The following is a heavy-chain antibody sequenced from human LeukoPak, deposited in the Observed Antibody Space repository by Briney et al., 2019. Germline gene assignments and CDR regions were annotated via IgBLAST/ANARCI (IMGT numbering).Heavy chain of an antibody. J-gene: IGHJ3*02. V-gene: IGHV3-7*04. CDR3: GRGYCSGGSCYYLGPKAFDI. Sequence: PGGPLSLSCALSGFPFSRYWMRWPGQAPGKGLVCVAYIKQDGSQKQYVHCVKGRFTIYRDNAKNSLYLKMNSLRAEDTAVYYCGRGYCSGGSCYYLGPKAFDIWGQGTMGTVSS. D-gene: IGHD2-15*01. CDR1: GFPFSRYW. CDR2: IKQDGSQK.